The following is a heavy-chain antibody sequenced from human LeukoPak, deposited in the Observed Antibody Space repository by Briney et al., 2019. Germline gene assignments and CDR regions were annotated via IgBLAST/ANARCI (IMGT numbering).Heavy chain of an antibody. J-gene: IGHJ5*02. CDR3: ARIRCGRGQARCYNH. V-gene: IGHV4-34*01. CDR2: VSPGGYT. D-gene: IGHD2-21*01. Sequence: PSETLSLTCAVSGVSVSDYYWSWIRQSPEKALEGIGEVSPGGYTTYNPSLRSRVIISEDTSENQLSLNVTSVTAADTALYYCARIRCGRGQARCYNHWAQGSLVTVSS. CDR1: GVSVSDYY.